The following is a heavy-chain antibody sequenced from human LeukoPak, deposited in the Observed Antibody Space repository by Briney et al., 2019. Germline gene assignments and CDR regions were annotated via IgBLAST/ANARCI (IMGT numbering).Heavy chain of an antibody. CDR1: GGSISSGGYS. J-gene: IGHJ4*02. Sequence: KSSETLSLTCAVSGGSISSGGYSWSWIRQPPGKGLEWIGYIYHSGSTYYNASPKSRVTISVDRSKNQFSLKLSSVTAADTAVYYCARAGVVPAASDYWGQGTLVTVSS. V-gene: IGHV4-30-2*01. CDR2: IYHSGST. D-gene: IGHD2-2*01. CDR3: ARAGVVPAASDY.